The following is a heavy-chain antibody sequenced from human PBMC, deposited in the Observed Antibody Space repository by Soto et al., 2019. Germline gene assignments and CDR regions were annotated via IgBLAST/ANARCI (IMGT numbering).Heavy chain of an antibody. CDR3: ARGQARTPSGMDV. J-gene: IGHJ6*02. CDR2: ISYDGSNK. Sequence: GGSLRLSCAVSGFTFSSYAMHWVRQAPGKGLEWVAVISYDGSNKYYADSVKGRFTISRDNSKNTLYLQMNSLRAEDTAVYYCARGQARTPSGMDVWGQGTTVTVSS. CDR1: GFTFSSYA. V-gene: IGHV3-30-3*01. D-gene: IGHD6-6*01.